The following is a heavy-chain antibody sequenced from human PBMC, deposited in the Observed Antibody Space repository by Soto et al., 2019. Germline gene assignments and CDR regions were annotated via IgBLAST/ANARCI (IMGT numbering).Heavy chain of an antibody. CDR1: GYTFTNYT. CDR2: INAGNGDT. J-gene: IGHJ5*02. D-gene: IGHD2-2*01. Sequence: ASVKVSCKASGYTFTNYTIHWVRQAPGQRLEWMGWINAGNGDTKYSQKFQGRVAITRDTSASTAYMELSRLRSDDTAVYYCARSAVPIVVVPAARSWFDPWGQGTLVTVSS. V-gene: IGHV1-3*01. CDR3: ARSAVPIVVVPAARSWFDP.